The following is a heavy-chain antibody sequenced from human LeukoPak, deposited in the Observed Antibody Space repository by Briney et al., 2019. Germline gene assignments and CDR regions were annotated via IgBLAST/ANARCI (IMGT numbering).Heavy chain of an antibody. CDR3: ATVAAAGTLDY. D-gene: IGHD6-13*01. CDR1: GYTFTGYY. Sequence: ASVKVSCTASGYTFTGYYMHWVRQAPGQGLEWMGWINPNSGGTNYAQKFQGWVTMTRDTSISTAYMELSRLRSDDTAVYYCATVAAAGTLDYWGQGTLVTVSS. J-gene: IGHJ4*02. V-gene: IGHV1-2*04. CDR2: INPNSGGT.